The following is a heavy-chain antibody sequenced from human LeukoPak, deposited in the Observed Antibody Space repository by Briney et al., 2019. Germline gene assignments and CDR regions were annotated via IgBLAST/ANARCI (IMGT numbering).Heavy chain of an antibody. CDR1: GGSISSSNW. V-gene: IGHV4-4*02. CDR2: IYHSGST. Sequence: PSGTLSLTCAVSGGSISSSNWWSWVRQPPGKGLEWIGEIYHSGSTNYNPSLKSRVTISVDKSQNQFSLKLSSVTAADTAVYYCARDLAVAGTPHDWGQGTLVTVSS. CDR3: ARDLAVAGTPHD. J-gene: IGHJ4*02. D-gene: IGHD6-19*01.